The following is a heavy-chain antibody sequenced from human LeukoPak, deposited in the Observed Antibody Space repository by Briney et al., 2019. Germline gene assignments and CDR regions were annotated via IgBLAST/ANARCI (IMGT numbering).Heavy chain of an antibody. CDR2: IHPNSDGT. V-gene: IGHV1-2*02. CDR3: ARGGCRGDCIPFEN. D-gene: IGHD2-21*02. J-gene: IGHJ4*02. CDR1: GYTFTGHY. Sequence: ASVKVSCKASGYTFTGHYLHWVRQAPGQGLEWMGWIHPNSDGTSYAQKFQGRVTMTMDTSTSTAYMELTRLMSDDTAVYYCARGGCRGDCIPFENWGQGTLVTVSS.